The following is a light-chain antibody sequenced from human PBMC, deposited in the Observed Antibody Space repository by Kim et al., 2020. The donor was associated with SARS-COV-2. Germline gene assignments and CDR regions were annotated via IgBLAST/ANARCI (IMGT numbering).Light chain of an antibody. Sequence: GERATLPCRASQSLSSSYIAWYQQKPGQAPRLRIYGASTRATDIPDRFSGSGSGTDFTLTISNVEPEDFAVYYCHQYLTSPLTFGQGTRLEIK. CDR3: HQYLTSPLT. CDR2: GAS. CDR1: QSLSSSY. V-gene: IGKV3-20*01. J-gene: IGKJ5*01.